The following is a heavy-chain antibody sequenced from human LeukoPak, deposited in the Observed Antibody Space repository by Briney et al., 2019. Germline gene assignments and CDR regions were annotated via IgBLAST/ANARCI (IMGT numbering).Heavy chain of an antibody. D-gene: IGHD5-12*01. CDR1: GGSISSGGYY. CDR2: IYYSGST. J-gene: IGHJ5*02. Sequence: PSQTLSLTCTVSGGSISSGGYYWSWIRQHPGKGLEWIGYIYYSGSTYYNPSLKSRVTISVDTSKNQFSLKLSSVTAADTAVYYCARQSRQYGGYDGPNWFDPWGQGTLVTVSS. V-gene: IGHV4-31*03. CDR3: ARQSRQYGGYDGPNWFDP.